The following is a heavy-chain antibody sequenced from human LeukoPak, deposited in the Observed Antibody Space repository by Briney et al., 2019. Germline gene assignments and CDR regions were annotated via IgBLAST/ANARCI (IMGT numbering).Heavy chain of an antibody. CDR3: ARAIGVTCISTSCYSFDY. CDR2: ISWNSGSI. Sequence: PGGSLRLSCAASGFIFDDYAIHWVRQAPGKGLEWVPGISWNSGSIGYADSVKGRFTISRDNAKNSLYLQINSLRAEDTALYYCARAIGVTCISTSCYSFDYWGQGTLVTVSS. CDR1: GFIFDDYA. D-gene: IGHD2-2*02. J-gene: IGHJ4*02. V-gene: IGHV3-9*01.